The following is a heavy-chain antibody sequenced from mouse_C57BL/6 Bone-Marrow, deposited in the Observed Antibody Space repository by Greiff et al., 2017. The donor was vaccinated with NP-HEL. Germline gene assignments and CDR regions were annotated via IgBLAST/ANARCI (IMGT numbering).Heavy chain of an antibody. CDR2: IYPRSGNT. CDR1: GYTFTSYG. CDR3: ARRYGNSYWFAY. Sequence: VQLQQSGAELVRPGASVKLSCKASGYTFTSYGISWVKQSTGQGLEWIGDIYPRSGNTYYNEKFKGKATLTADKSSSKAYMELRSLTSEDSAVCCGARRYGNSYWFAYWGQGTLVTVSA. D-gene: IGHD1-1*01. V-gene: IGHV1-81*01. J-gene: IGHJ3*01.